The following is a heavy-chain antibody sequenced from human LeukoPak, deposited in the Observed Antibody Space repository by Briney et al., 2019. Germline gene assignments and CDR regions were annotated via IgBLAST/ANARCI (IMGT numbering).Heavy chain of an antibody. D-gene: IGHD3-22*01. CDR2: ISSSSSYI. V-gene: IGHV3-21*01. Sequence: GGSLRLSCAGSGFTFSSYSMNWVRQAPGKGLEWVSSISSSSSYIYYADSVKGRFTISRDNAKNSLYLQMNSLRAEDTAVYYCARDYYDSSGFYYFDYWGQGTLVTVSS. CDR1: GFTFSSYS. CDR3: ARDYYDSSGFYYFDY. J-gene: IGHJ4*02.